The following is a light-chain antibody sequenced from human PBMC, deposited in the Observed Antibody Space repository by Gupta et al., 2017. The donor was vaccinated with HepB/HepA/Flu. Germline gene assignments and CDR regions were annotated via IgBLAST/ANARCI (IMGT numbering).Light chain of an antibody. Sequence: QSALPQPASVSGSPGQSITISCTGTSSDVGGYNYVSWSQQHPDKAPNVMFYDVSNRHSGVSNRCSVSKSGNTASLTISGLQAVDEADYYCSSYPSSSTSDYVFGTGTKVTVL. J-gene: IGLJ1*01. V-gene: IGLV2-14*03. CDR2: DVS. CDR1: SSDVGGYNY. CDR3: SSYPSSSTSDYV.